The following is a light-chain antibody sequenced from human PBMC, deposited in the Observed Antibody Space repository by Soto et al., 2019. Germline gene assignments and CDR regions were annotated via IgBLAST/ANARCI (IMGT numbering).Light chain of an antibody. CDR1: QSISTW. CDR3: LQYNSNSRT. V-gene: IGKV1-5*01. J-gene: IGKJ1*01. Sequence: DIQMTQSPSTLSASVGDRVTITCRASQSISTWLAWYQQKPGKAPELLIYAASSLESGVPSRFSGSGSGREFALTISSLQPDDFATYYCLQYNSNSRTFGQGTKVDIK. CDR2: AAS.